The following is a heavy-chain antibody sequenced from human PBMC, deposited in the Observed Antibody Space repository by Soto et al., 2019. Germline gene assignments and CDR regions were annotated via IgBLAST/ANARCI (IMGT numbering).Heavy chain of an antibody. CDR2: IYYSGST. D-gene: IGHD6-13*01. Sequence: SETLSLTCTVSGGSISSYYWSWIRQPPGKGLEWIGYIYYSGSTNYNPSLKSRVTISVDTSKNQFSLKLSSVTAADTAVYYCAREIEASSHPPYIEYNWFDPWGQGTLVTVSS. J-gene: IGHJ5*02. CDR3: AREIEASSHPPYIEYNWFDP. CDR1: GGSISSYY. V-gene: IGHV4-59*01.